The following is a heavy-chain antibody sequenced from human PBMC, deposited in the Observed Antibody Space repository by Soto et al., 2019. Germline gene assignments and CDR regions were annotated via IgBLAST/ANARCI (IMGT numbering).Heavy chain of an antibody. CDR2: ISYDGSNK. V-gene: IGHV3-30*18. CDR1: GFTFSSYG. D-gene: IGHD1-1*01. J-gene: IGHJ5*02. Sequence: GGSLRLSCAASGFTFSSYGMHWVRQAPGKGLEWVAVISYDGSNKYYADSVKGRFTISRDNSKNTLYLQMNSLRAEDTAVYYCAKDGQNDNWFDPWGQGTLVTVSS. CDR3: AKDGQNDNWFDP.